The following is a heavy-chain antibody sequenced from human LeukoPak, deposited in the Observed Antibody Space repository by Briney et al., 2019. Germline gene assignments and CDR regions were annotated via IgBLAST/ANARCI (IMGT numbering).Heavy chain of an antibody. CDR2: ISSSGSYI. Sequence: GGSLRLSCAASGFTFSNHGMNWVRQAPGKGLEWVSYISSSGSYIYYADSVKGRFTISRDNAKNSLYLQMNSLRAEDTAVYYCAKVLEQLVPDYWGQGTLVTVSS. CDR3: AKVLEQLVPDY. V-gene: IGHV3-21*01. D-gene: IGHD6-6*01. J-gene: IGHJ4*02. CDR1: GFTFSNHG.